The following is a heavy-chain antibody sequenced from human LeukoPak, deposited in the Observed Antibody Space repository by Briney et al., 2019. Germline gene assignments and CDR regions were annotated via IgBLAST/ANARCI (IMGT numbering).Heavy chain of an antibody. V-gene: IGHV4-38-2*01. CDR2: IFHSGST. CDR1: GYSIGSGFY. Sequence: SETLSLTCAVSGYSIGSGFYWGRIRRPPGKGLEWIGSIFHSGSTYYNPSLKSRVTISVDTSKNQFSLKLSSVTAADTALYYCARASGSYGSGSYYYSGMDVWGKGTTVTVSS. J-gene: IGHJ6*04. D-gene: IGHD3-10*01. CDR3: ARASGSYGSGSYYYSGMDV.